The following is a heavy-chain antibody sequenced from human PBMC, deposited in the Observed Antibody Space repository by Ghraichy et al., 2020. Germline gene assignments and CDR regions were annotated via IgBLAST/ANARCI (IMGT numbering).Heavy chain of an antibody. J-gene: IGHJ4*02. CDR3: ARVPDSGSYRNFDY. D-gene: IGHD1-26*01. CDR1: GGSFSGYY. Sequence: SETLSLTCAVYGGSFSGYYWSWIRQPPGKGLEWIGEINHSGSTSYNPSLKSRVTISVDTSKNQFSLKLSSVTAADTAVYFCARVPDSGSYRNFDYWGQGTLVTVSS. CDR2: INHSGST. V-gene: IGHV4-34*01.